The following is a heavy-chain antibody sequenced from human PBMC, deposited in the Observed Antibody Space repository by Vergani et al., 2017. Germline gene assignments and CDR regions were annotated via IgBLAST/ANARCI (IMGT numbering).Heavy chain of an antibody. V-gene: IGHV1-46*03. CDR2: INPSGGST. D-gene: IGHD2-15*01. J-gene: IGHJ6*02. CDR3: AREGEINCSGGSCXYRGANYYYGMDV. Sequence: QVQLVQSGAEVKKPGASEKVSCKASGYTFTSYYMHWVRQAPGQGLEWMGIINPSGGSTSYAQKFQGRVTMTRDTSTSTVYMELSSLRSEDTAVYYCAREGEINCSGGSCXYRGANYYYGMDVWGQGTTVTVSS. CDR1: GYTFTSYY.